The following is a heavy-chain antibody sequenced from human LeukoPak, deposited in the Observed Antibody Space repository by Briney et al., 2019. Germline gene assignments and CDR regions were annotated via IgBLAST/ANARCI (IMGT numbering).Heavy chain of an antibody. CDR3: ARDFWGNHAFDI. V-gene: IGHV3-7*01. Sequence: GGSLRLSCAASGFTFSSYWMSWVRQAPGKGLEWVANIKQDGSEKYYVDSVKGRFTISRDNSKNTLYLQMNSLRAEDTAVYYCARDFWGNHAFDIWGQGTMVTVSS. CDR2: IKQDGSEK. D-gene: IGHD7-27*01. J-gene: IGHJ3*02. CDR1: GFTFSSYW.